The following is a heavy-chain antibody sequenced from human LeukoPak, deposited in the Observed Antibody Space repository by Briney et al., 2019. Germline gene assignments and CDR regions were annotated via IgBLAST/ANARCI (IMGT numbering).Heavy chain of an antibody. D-gene: IGHD3-10*02. CDR1: GLTFGSYS. V-gene: IGHV3-48*04. CDR3: AELGITMIGGV. Sequence: PGGSLRLSFAASGLTFGSYSMSWVRAAPRRRLEWVSPNSSSGSTIYYADSVKGRFTISRDNAKNSLYLQMNSLRAEDTAVYYCAELGITMIGGVWGKGTTVTISS. CDR2: NSSSGSTI. J-gene: IGHJ6*04.